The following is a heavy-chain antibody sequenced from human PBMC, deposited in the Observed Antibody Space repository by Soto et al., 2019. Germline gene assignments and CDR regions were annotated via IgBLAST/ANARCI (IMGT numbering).Heavy chain of an antibody. CDR2: ISSSSSYI. Sequence: GGSLRISCAASGFTFSSYSLNWVRQAPGKGLEWVSSISSSSSYIYYADSVKGRFTISRDNAKNSLYLQMNSLRAEDTAVYYCAREDCSGGSCLLYYYYGMDVWGQGTTVTVSS. D-gene: IGHD2-15*01. CDR3: AREDCSGGSCLLYYYYGMDV. J-gene: IGHJ6*02. V-gene: IGHV3-21*01. CDR1: GFTFSSYS.